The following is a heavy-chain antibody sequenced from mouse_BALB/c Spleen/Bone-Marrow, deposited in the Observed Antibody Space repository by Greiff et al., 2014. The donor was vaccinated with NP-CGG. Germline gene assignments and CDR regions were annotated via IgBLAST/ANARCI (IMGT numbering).Heavy chain of an antibody. CDR1: GFSLTLYG. V-gene: IGHV2-6-2*01. CDR3: ARHERGYPYAMDY. CDR2: IWSDGTT. D-gene: IGHD2-2*01. J-gene: IGHJ4*01. Sequence: VQLVESGPDLVAPSQSLSITCTVSGFSLTLYGVRWVRQSPGKGLEWLVVIWSDGTTTYNSALKSRLSISKDNSKSQVFLKLNSLQTDDTAMYYCARHERGYPYAMDYWGQGTSVTVSS.